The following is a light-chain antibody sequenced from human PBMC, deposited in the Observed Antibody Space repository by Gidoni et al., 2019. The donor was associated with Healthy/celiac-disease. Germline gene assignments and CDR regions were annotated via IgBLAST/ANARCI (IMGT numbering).Light chain of an antibody. V-gene: IGKV3-11*01. CDR3: QQRSNWPPKWT. CDR1: QSVSSY. Sequence: DIVLTQSPATLSLSPGERATLSCRASQSVSSYLAWYQQKPGQAPRLLIYDASNRATGIPARFSGSGSGTDVTLTISSLEPEDFAVYYCQQRSNWPPKWTFGQGTKVEIK. CDR2: DAS. J-gene: IGKJ1*01.